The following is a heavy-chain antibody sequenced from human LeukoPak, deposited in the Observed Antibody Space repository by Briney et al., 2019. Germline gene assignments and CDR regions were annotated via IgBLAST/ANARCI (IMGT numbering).Heavy chain of an antibody. J-gene: IGHJ6*02. V-gene: IGHV3-30*18. CDR2: ISYDGTKQ. CDR3: AKGQLPYCSTTSCAGYFYYGMDV. CDR1: GFSFATYG. Sequence: GRSLRLSCAASGFSFATYGMHWVRQAPGKGLEWVAVISYDGTKQYSADSMRSRFTISRDNSKNTLYLQMNSLTTEDTALYYCAKGQLPYCSTTSCAGYFYYGMDVWGQGTTVTVSS. D-gene: IGHD2-2*01.